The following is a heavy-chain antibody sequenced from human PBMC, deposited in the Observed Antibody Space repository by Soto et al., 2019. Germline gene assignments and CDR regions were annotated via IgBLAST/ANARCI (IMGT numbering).Heavy chain of an antibody. CDR3: ARHGSSNGLVRVATVNYYYYGMDV. D-gene: IGHD5-12*01. CDR2: IYPGDSDT. CDR1: GYSFTSYW. V-gene: IGHV5-51*01. J-gene: IGHJ6*02. Sequence: EVQLVQSGAEVKKPGESLKISCKGSGYSFTSYWIGWVRQMPGKGLEWMGIIYPGDSDTRYSPSFQGQVTISADKSISTAYLQWSSLKASDTAMYYCARHGSSNGLVRVATVNYYYYGMDVWGQGTTVTVSS.